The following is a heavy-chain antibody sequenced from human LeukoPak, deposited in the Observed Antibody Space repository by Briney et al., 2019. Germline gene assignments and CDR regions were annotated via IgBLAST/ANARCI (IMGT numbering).Heavy chain of an antibody. CDR2: ISNSGGTT. J-gene: IGHJ4*02. CDR1: GFTFGNYA. CDR3: AKERPETTGSPLGFYFDY. D-gene: IGHD3-9*01. V-gene: IGHV3-23*01. Sequence: PGGSLRLSCGVSGFTFGNYAVSWVRQAPGKGLEWVSAISNSGGTTHYADSVKGRFTISRDNSKNTLYLQMNSLRAEDTAVYYCAKERPETTGSPLGFYFDYWGQGTLVTVSS.